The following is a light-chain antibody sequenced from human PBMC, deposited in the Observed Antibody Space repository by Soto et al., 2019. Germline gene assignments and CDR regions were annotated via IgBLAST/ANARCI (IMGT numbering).Light chain of an antibody. J-gene: IGKJ1*01. CDR2: GAS. V-gene: IGKV3-15*01. CDR3: QQYSEWPPWT. CDR1: QSVSTN. Sequence: EIVMTQSPATLSVSPGERASLSCRASQSVSTNLAWYQQKPAQAPRLLIYGASTRATGIPARVSGGGSGTEFTLTISSLQSADFAVYYCQQYSEWPPWTFGQGTKVEIK.